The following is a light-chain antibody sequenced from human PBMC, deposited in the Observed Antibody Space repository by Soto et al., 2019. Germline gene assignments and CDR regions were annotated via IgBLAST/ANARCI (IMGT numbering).Light chain of an antibody. CDR2: AAY. V-gene: IGKV1-39*01. CDR3: QQSYIAPWM. CDR1: QSISSY. Sequence: DIQMTQSQSSLSASVGDRVSITCRASQSISSYLNLYQQKPGKVPRLLIYAAYSLQSGVPSGFSGSGSGTEFTLTIRSLHPEDYATYYCQQSYIAPWMFVQGTKVEIK. J-gene: IGKJ1*01.